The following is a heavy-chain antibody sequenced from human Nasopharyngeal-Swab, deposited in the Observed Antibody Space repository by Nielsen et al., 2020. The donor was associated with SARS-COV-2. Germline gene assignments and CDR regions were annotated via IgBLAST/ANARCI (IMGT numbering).Heavy chain of an antibody. CDR3: ARDRSYGNYFDY. D-gene: IGHD5-18*01. CDR2: LSHDGTTT. CDR1: GFRFSDYV. V-gene: IGHV3-74*03. Sequence: GVLKISCAASGFRFSDYVMHWVRQAPGQGLEWVSRLSHDGTTTSYADSVKGRFTVSRDNSKNTLYLQMNSLRAEDTAVYYCARDRSYGNYFDYWGQGTLVTVSS. J-gene: IGHJ4*02.